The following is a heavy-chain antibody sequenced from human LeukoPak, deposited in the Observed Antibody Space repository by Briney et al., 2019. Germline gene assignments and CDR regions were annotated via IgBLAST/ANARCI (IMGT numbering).Heavy chain of an antibody. V-gene: IGHV1-18*01. Sequence: ASVNVSCTASGFVFTSYGVTWVRQAPGQGLEWLGWISANDGKIHYSERHQGRVTMTTDTVTSTAYMELRSLRSDDTTVYYCARELHVERDDYWGQGTLVTVSS. J-gene: IGHJ4*02. D-gene: IGHD1-1*01. CDR3: ARELHVERDDY. CDR2: ISANDGKI. CDR1: GFVFTSYG.